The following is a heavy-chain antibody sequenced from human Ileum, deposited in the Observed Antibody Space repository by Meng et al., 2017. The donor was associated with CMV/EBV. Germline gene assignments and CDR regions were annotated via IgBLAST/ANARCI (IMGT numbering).Heavy chain of an antibody. V-gene: IGHV7-4-1*02. CDR3: ARDGLSGRYFDY. D-gene: IGHD1-26*01. Sequence: KTSGYTFTTNSIIWVRQSPGQGPEWMGWIDTNTGHPTYAQGFTGRFVFSLDTSVRTAYLQISSLKTEDTAAYYYARDGLSGRYFDYWGQGTLVTVSS. CDR2: IDTNTGHP. CDR1: GYTFTTNS. J-gene: IGHJ4*02.